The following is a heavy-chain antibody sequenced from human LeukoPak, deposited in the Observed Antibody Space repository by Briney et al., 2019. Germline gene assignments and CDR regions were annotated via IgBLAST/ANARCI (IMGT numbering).Heavy chain of an antibody. Sequence: SETMSLTCTVSGGSISSYYWSWIREPPGKGPGWSWYIYYSGSTNYNPSLKSRVTISVDTSKNQFSLKLSSVTAADTAVYYCARGWSDNWNDGSLYDYWGQGTLVTVSS. CDR3: ARGWSDNWNDGSLYDY. V-gene: IGHV4-59*01. D-gene: IGHD1-20*01. CDR2: IYYSGST. CDR1: GGSISSYY. J-gene: IGHJ4*02.